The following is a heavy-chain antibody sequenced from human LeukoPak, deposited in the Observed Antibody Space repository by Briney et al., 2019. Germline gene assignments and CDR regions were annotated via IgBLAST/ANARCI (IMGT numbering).Heavy chain of an antibody. J-gene: IGHJ4*02. Sequence: GASVKVSCKVSGYTLTELSMHWVRQAPGKGLEWMGGFDPENGETIYAQHFQGRVTMTEDTSTDTAYMELSSLRSEDTAVYYCATDCSGGRCYSGFDHWGQGTLVTVSS. CDR3: ATDCSGGRCYSGFDH. CDR2: FDPENGET. V-gene: IGHV1-24*01. CDR1: GYTLTELS. D-gene: IGHD2-15*01.